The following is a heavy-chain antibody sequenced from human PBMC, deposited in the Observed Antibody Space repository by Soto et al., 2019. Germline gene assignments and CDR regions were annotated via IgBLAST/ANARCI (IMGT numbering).Heavy chain of an antibody. CDR2: IYDSGST. J-gene: IGHJ4*02. Sequence: QVQLQESGPGLVKPSQTLSLPCTVSGVSISRGGYYWGWIRQHPGKGLGWIGYIYDSGSTYYNPSLKSRVTISVDTSKNQLSLKLSSVTAADTAVYYCARDKATGVFDYWGQGTLVTVSS. CDR3: ARDKATGVFDY. V-gene: IGHV4-31*03. D-gene: IGHD5-12*01. CDR1: GVSISRGGYY.